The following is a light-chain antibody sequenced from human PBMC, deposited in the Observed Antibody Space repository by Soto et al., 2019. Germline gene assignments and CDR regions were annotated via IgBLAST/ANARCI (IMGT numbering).Light chain of an antibody. J-gene: IGKJ5*01. CDR1: QSIRSY. V-gene: IGKV1-39*01. CDR3: QLSDSSFT. CDR2: AAS. Sequence: DIQMTPSPSSLSSSGGARVTIPFRASQSIRSYLNWYQQKPGKAPKLLIYAASSLQSGVPSRFSGSGSGTDFTLTISSLQPDDFATYYCQLSDSSFTFGQGTRLEIK.